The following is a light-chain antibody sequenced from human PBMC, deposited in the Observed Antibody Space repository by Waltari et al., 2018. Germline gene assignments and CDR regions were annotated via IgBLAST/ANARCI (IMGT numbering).Light chain of an antibody. CDR3: QQYYTYWT. Sequence: GDRVTITCRASQTIITWLAWYQQKPGKAPKLLIYKASSLESGVPSRFSGSGAGTEFSLTISSLQPDDSATYYCQQYYTYWTFGQGTKVDIK. J-gene: IGKJ1*01. CDR2: KAS. CDR1: QTIITW. V-gene: IGKV1-5*03.